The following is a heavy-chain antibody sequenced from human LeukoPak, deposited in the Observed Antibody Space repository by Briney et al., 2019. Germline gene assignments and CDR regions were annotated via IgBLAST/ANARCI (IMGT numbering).Heavy chain of an antibody. V-gene: IGHV3-74*01. J-gene: IGHJ4*02. CDR3: ATLTTVTTAGGNSYFDY. D-gene: IGHD4-17*01. CDR1: GFTFSVYS. Sequence: PGGSLRLSCAASGFTFSVYSMHWVRQAPGKGLVWVSRIKGDGSSTSYADSVKGRFTISRDNAKNTLYLQMNSLRAEDTAVYYCATLTTVTTAGGNSYFDYWGQGTLVTVSS. CDR2: IKGDGSST.